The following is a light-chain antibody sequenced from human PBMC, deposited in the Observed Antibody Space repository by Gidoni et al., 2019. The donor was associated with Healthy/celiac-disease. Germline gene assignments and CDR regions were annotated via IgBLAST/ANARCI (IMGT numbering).Light chain of an antibody. CDR2: WAS. CDR1: QSVLYSSNNKNY. CDR3: QQYYRTPPYT. Sequence: DIVMTQSPESLAVSLGERATINCKSSQSVLYSSNNKNYLAWYQQKPGQPPKLLIYWASTRESGVPDRFSGGGSGTDFTLTISSLQAEDVAVYYCQQYYRTPPYTFGQXTKLEIK. V-gene: IGKV4-1*01. J-gene: IGKJ2*01.